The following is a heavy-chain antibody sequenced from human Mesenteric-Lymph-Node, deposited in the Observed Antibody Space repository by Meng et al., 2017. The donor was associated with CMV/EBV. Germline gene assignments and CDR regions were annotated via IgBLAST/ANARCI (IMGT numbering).Heavy chain of an antibody. J-gene: IGHJ1*01. V-gene: IGHV3-23*03. Sequence: GGSLRLSCVASGFTFSTYAMSWVRQAPGKGLEWVSVIYTGAITTYYADSVEGRFTISRDNSKNTVYLQMSSLRAEDTAIYYRAKDLSNVGATTSFQHWGQGTLVTVSS. CDR2: IYTGAITT. D-gene: IGHD1-26*01. CDR1: GFTFSTYA. CDR3: AKDLSNVGATTSFQH.